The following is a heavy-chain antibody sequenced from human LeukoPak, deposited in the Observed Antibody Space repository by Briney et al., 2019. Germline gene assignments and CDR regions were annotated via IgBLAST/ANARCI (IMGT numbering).Heavy chain of an antibody. CDR3: ARGTSSGHLRVKLDS. CDR1: GFTVSSNY. D-gene: IGHD3-22*01. J-gene: IGHJ4*02. Sequence: GGSLRLSCAVSGFTVSSNYMTWVRQAPGKGLEWVVSLYSGGNTFYAESVRGRFTVSRVKPKNTLYLQMSSLRAEDTAVYYCARGTSSGHLRVKLDSWGQGTLVTVSS. CDR2: LYSGGNT. V-gene: IGHV3-53*01.